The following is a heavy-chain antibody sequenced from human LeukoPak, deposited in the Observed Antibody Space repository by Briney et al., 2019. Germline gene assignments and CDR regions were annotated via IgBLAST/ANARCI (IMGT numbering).Heavy chain of an antibody. CDR2: INYDGSTT. CDR3: TRGVPSGSYYLDY. Sequence: PGGSLRLSCAASGFTFNRYWMHWVRQSPGKGLFWVSRINYDGSTTNYADSVKGRFSISRDNTKNTLYLQMNSLRAEDTAVYYCTRGVPSGSYYLDYWGQGTLVTVSS. D-gene: IGHD1-26*01. CDR1: GFTFNRYW. J-gene: IGHJ4*02. V-gene: IGHV3-74*01.